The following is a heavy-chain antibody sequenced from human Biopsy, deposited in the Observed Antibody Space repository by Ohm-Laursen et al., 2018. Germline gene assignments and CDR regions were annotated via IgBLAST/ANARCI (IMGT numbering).Heavy chain of an antibody. J-gene: IGHJ4*02. CDR2: IYHTGST. CDR1: GDSISSGGNY. V-gene: IGHV4-31*02. Sequence: TLSLTCTVSGDSISSGGNYWSWIRQFPGKGLEWIVYIYHTGSTYYNPSLKSRLSIAIDTSKNQFSVSLRSVTAADTAVYYCARADMVTTIVDYWGQGTLVTVSS. CDR3: ARADMVTTIVDY. D-gene: IGHD5-12*01.